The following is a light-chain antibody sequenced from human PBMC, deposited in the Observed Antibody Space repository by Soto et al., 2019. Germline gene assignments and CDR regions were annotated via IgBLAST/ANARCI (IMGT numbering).Light chain of an antibody. J-gene: IGLJ2*01. CDR3: SSYTSSSTVL. Sequence: QSALTQPASVSGSPGQSITISCSGTSRDVGRYDYVSWYQQHPGKAPRLMIYEVSNRPSGVSNRFSGSKSGNTASLTISGLQAEDEADYYCSSYTSSSTVLFGGGTKLTVL. V-gene: IGLV2-14*01. CDR1: SRDVGRYDY. CDR2: EVS.